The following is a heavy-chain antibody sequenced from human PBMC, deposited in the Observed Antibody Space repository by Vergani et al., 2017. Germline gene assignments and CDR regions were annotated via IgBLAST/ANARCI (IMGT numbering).Heavy chain of an antibody. D-gene: IGHD3-10*01. CDR2: INPSGGST. J-gene: IGHJ6*02. CDR3: ARDQSRLGTYGSGSTAQYGMDV. CDR1: GYTFTSYY. Sequence: QVQLVQSGAEVKKPGASVKVSCKASGYTFTSYYMHWVRQAPGQGLEWMGIINPSGGSTSYAQKFQGRVTMTRDTSTSTVYMELSSLRSEDTAVYYCARDQSRLGTYGSGSTAQYGMDVWGQGTTVTVSS. V-gene: IGHV1-46*03.